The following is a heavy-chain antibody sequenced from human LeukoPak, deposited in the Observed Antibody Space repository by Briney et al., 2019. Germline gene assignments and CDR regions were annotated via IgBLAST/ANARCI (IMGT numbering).Heavy chain of an antibody. CDR3: ARDQSNDYNRGGLEY. Sequence: GGSLRLSCAASGFTFSDFSMNWIRQAPGKGLEWISFISSTGNTIYYPDSLRGRFTVSRDNAKNSLYLHVSSLRAEDTAVYYCARDQSNDYNRGGLEYWGQGTLVAVSS. CDR2: ISSTGNTI. CDR1: GFTFSDFS. J-gene: IGHJ4*02. D-gene: IGHD5-24*01. V-gene: IGHV3-11*01.